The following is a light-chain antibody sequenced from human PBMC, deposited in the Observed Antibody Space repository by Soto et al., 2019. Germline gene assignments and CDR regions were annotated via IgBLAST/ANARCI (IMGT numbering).Light chain of an antibody. J-gene: IGLJ1*01. Sequence: QSALTQPPSVSGSPGQSVTISCTGTSSDIGSYNGVSWYQQPPGTAPKLILYEGSTRPSGVPDRFSGSKSGNTASLTISGLQAEDEADYYCNSYTTSATYVFGTGTKLTVL. CDR2: EGS. V-gene: IGLV2-18*02. CDR3: NSYTTSATYV. CDR1: SSDIGSYNG.